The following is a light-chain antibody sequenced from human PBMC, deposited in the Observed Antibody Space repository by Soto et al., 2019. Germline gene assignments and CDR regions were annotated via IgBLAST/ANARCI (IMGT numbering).Light chain of an antibody. CDR3: QQYGSSPGT. CDR2: GAS. CDR1: QSVSSSY. Sequence: VLTQSPGTLSLSPGERATLSCRASQSVSSSYLAWYQQKPGQAPKLLIFGASIRATDIPDRFSGSGSGTDFTLTISRLEPEDFAVYYCQQYGSSPGTFGQGTKVDIK. V-gene: IGKV3-20*01. J-gene: IGKJ1*01.